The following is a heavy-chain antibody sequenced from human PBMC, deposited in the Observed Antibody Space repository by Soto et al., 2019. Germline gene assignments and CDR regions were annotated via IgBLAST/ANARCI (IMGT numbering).Heavy chain of an antibody. J-gene: IGHJ6*02. CDR2: INPSGGST. Sequence: QVQLVQSGAEVKKPGASVKVSCKASGYTFTSYYMHWVLQAPGQGLEWMGIINPSGGSTSYAQKFQGRVTMTRDTSTSTVYMELSSLRSEDTAVYYCARGGLRYSGSYYYYGMDVWGQGTTVTVSS. D-gene: IGHD1-26*01. V-gene: IGHV1-46*01. CDR3: ARGGLRYSGSYYYYGMDV. CDR1: GYTFTSYY.